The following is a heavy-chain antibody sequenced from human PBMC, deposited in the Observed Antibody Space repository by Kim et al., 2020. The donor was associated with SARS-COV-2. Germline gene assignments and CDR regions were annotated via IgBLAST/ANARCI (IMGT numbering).Heavy chain of an antibody. J-gene: IGHJ3*02. CDR3: AKDRRDYGDYTAFDI. D-gene: IGHD4-17*01. V-gene: IGHV3-23*01. Sequence: DSVKGRFTISRDNSKNTLYLQMNSLRAEDTAVYYCAKDRRDYGDYTAFDIWGQGTMVTVSS.